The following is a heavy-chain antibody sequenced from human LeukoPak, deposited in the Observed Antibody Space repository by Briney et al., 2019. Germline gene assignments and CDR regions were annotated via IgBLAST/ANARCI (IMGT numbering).Heavy chain of an antibody. V-gene: IGHV3-49*03. CDR1: GFTFGDYA. D-gene: IGHD1-26*01. CDR2: IRSKAYGGTT. J-gene: IGHJ4*02. CDR3: TREWELGGSDY. Sequence: GRSLRLSCTASGFTFGDYAMSWFRQAPGKGLEWVGFIRSKAYGGTTEYAASVKGRFTISRDDSKSIAYLQMNSLKTEDTAVYYCTREWELGGSDYWGQGTLVTVSS.